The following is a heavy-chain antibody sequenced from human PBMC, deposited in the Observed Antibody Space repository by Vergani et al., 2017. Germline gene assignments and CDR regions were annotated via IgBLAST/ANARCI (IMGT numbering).Heavy chain of an antibody. D-gene: IGHD2-8*01. CDR2: IDHTGRP. V-gene: IGHV4-34*01. Sequence: QVQLQQWGGGLLKPSETLSLTCVVNGGSFTSYHWTWIRQSPGEGLEWVGDIDHTGRPDYNPSLKSLLTMSVAKSRNQFSRTLNSVTATDTAIYFCARVNTQTNGHLYYYYYMDVWGQGTAVTVS. J-gene: IGHJ6*03. CDR3: ARVNTQTNGHLYYYYYMDV. CDR1: GGSFTSYH.